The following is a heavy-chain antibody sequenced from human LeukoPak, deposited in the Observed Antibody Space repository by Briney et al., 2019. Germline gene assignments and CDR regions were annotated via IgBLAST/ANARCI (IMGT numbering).Heavy chain of an antibody. CDR2: INPSGGST. Sequence: ASVKVSCKASGYTFTSYYMHWVRQAPGQGLEWMGIINPSGGSTSCAQKFQGRVTMTRDMSTSTVYMELSSLRSEDTAVYYCASLGATVTTADYWGQGTLVTVSS. CDR3: ASLGATVTTADY. V-gene: IGHV1-46*01. J-gene: IGHJ4*02. CDR1: GYTFTSYY. D-gene: IGHD4-11*01.